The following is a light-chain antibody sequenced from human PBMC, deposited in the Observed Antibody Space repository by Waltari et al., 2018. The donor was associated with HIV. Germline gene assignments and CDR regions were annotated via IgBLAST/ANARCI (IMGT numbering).Light chain of an antibody. CDR1: RSHIRARYE. V-gene: IGLV1-40*01. CDR3: HSYDNSLSASV. CDR2: GNT. J-gene: IGLJ3*02. Sequence: QSVLTQPPSVSGAPGQRVHISCNGTRSHIRARYEVHWYQQLPGTAPKLLIYGNTTRPSGVPDRFSAFKSGTSASLVITGLQAEDEADYYCHSYDNSLSASVFGGGTKLTVL.